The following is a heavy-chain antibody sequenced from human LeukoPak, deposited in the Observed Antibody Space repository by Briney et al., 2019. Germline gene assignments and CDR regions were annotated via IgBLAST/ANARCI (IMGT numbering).Heavy chain of an antibody. V-gene: IGHV1-24*01. CDR3: ATDRRIFGVIIYPRGFYFGMDV. D-gene: IGHD3-3*01. CDR1: GYTLTELS. CDR2: FDPEDGET. J-gene: IGHJ6*02. Sequence: ASVKVSCKVSGYTLTELSMHWVRQAPGKGLEWMGGFDPEDGETIYAQKFQGRVTMTEDTSTDTAYMELSSLGSEDTAVYYCATDRRIFGVIIYPRGFYFGMDVWGQGTTVTVSS.